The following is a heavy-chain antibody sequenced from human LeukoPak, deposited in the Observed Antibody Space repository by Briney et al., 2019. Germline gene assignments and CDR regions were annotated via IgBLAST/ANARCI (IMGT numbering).Heavy chain of an antibody. CDR2: ISSGSTYI. CDR1: GFSFSTYY. V-gene: IGHV3-21*01. J-gene: IGHJ4*02. D-gene: IGHD1-14*01. Sequence: GGSLRLSCAASGFSFSTYYVNWVRQAPGKGLEWVACISSGSTYIFHADSVRGRFAVSRDNAKNSLYLQMNSLRADDTAVYYCVRENHGSFDYWGRGSLVAVSS. CDR3: VRENHGSFDY.